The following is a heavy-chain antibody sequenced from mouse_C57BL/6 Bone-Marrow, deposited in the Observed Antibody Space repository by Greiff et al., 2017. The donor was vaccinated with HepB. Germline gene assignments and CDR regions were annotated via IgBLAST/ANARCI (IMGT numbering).Heavy chain of an antibody. Sequence: VQLQQPGAELVKPGASVKLSCKASGYTFTSYWMHWVKQRPGQGLEWIGMIHPNSGSTNYNEKFKSKATLTVDKSSSTAYMQLSSPTSEDSAVYYCARCITTVVRHFDVWGTGTTVTVSS. CDR1: GYTFTSYW. D-gene: IGHD1-1*01. V-gene: IGHV1-64*01. J-gene: IGHJ1*03. CDR2: IHPNSGST. CDR3: ARCITTVVRHFDV.